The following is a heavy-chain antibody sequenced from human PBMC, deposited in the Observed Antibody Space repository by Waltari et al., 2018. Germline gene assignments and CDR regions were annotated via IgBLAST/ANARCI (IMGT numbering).Heavy chain of an antibody. CDR3: ARLLWFGELSQFDY. CDR2: IYYSGST. CDR1: GGSISSSSYY. V-gene: IGHV4-39*01. J-gene: IGHJ4*02. Sequence: KPSETLSLTCTVSGGSISSSSYYWGWIRQPPGKGLEWIGSIYYSGSTYYNPSLKSRVTISVDTSKNQFSLKLGSVTAADTAVYYCARLLWFGELSQFDYWGQGTLVTVSS. D-gene: IGHD3-10*01.